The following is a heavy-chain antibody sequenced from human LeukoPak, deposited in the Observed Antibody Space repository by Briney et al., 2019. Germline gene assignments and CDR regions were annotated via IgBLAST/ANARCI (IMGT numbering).Heavy chain of an antibody. J-gene: IGHJ4*02. D-gene: IGHD1-26*01. CDR3: ARGQWELPGLDY. V-gene: IGHV4-4*07. CDR2: IYTSGST. CDR1: GGSTSIYY. Sequence: SETLSLTCTVSGGSTSIYYWSWIRQPAGKGLEWIGRIYTSGSTNYNPSLKSRVTMSVDTSKNQFSLKLSSVTAADTAVYYCARGQWELPGLDYWGQGTLVTVSS.